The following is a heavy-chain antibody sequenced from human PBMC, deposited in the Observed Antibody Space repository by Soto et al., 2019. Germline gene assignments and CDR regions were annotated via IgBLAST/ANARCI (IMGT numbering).Heavy chain of an antibody. CDR2: IIPIFGTA. CDR3: ARDPPLSGSYPNWFDP. D-gene: IGHD1-26*01. V-gene: IGHV1-69*13. Sequence: SVKVSCKASGGTFSSYAISWVRQAPGQGLEWMGGIIPIFGTANYAQKFQGRVTITADESTSTAYMELSSLRSEDTAVYYCARDPPLSGSYPNWFDPWGQGTLVTVSS. J-gene: IGHJ5*02. CDR1: GGTFSSYA.